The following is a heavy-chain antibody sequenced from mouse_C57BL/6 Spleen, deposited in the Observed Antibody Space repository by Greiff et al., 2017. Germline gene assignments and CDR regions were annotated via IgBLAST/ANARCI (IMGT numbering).Heavy chain of an antibody. V-gene: IGHV5-12*01. Sequence: EVMLVESGGGLVQPGGSLKLSCAASGFTFSDYYLYWVRQTPEKRLEWVAYISSGGGSTYYPDTVKGRFTISRDNAKNTLYLQMSRLKSEDTAMYYCASSRQLTPMDYWGQGTSVTVSS. D-gene: IGHD3-2*02. CDR3: ASSRQLTPMDY. CDR2: ISSGGGST. CDR1: GFTFSDYY. J-gene: IGHJ4*01.